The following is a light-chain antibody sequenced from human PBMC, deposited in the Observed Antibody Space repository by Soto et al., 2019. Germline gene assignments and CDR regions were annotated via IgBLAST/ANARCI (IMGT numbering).Light chain of an antibody. Sequence: EIVMTQSPATLSVSPGERATLSCRASQSVGSNLAWYQQKPGQAPRLLIYGASTRATGIPARFSGSGSGTEFTLTISSLQSEDFAVYYCQQYHSLPFTFGPGTKVDIK. J-gene: IGKJ3*01. V-gene: IGKV3-15*01. CDR1: QSVGSN. CDR3: QQYHSLPFT. CDR2: GAS.